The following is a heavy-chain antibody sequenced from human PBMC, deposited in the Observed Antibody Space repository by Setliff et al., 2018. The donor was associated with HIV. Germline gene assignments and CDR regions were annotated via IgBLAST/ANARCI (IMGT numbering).Heavy chain of an antibody. V-gene: IGHV4-34*01. J-gene: IGHJ6*03. CDR3: ARGRGYSYGYKYYYYMDV. D-gene: IGHD5-18*01. Sequence: SETLSLTCAVYGGSFSGYYWSWIRQPPGKGLEWIGEINHSGSTDYNPSLKSRVTISVDTSKNQFSLKLSSVTAADTAVYYCARGRGYSYGYKYYYYMDVWGKGTTVTVSS. CDR2: INHSGST. CDR1: GGSFSGYY.